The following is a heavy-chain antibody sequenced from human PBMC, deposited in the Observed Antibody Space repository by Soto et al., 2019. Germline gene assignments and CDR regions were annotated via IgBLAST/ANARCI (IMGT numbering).Heavy chain of an antibody. D-gene: IGHD5-18*01. Sequence: SVKVSCKASGGTFSSYAISWVRQAPGQGLEWMGGIIPIFGTANYAQKFQGRVTITADESTSTAYMELSSLRSEDTAVYYCARDGGGYSYGPLWYYGMDVWGQGTTVTVSS. CDR3: ARDGGGYSYGPLWYYGMDV. J-gene: IGHJ6*02. CDR1: GGTFSSYA. CDR2: IIPIFGTA. V-gene: IGHV1-69*13.